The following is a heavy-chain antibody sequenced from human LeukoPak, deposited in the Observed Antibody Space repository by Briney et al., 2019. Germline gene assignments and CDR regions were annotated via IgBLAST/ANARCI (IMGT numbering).Heavy chain of an antibody. CDR2: ISGDGGST. D-gene: IGHD3-10*01. Sequence: GGSLRLSCAASGFTFSGSAMSWVRQAPGKGLEWVSLISGDGGSTYYADSVKGRFTISRDNSKNSLYLQMNSLRTEDTALYYCAKDRYYYGSGSCFDYWGQGTLVTVSS. CDR1: GFTFSGSA. J-gene: IGHJ4*02. V-gene: IGHV3-43*02. CDR3: AKDRYYYGSGSCFDY.